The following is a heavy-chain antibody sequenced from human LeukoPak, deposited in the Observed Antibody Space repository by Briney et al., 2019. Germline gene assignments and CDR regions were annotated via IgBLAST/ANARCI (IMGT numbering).Heavy chain of an antibody. D-gene: IGHD6-13*01. CDR3: AKVARGIAAAGSFDY. J-gene: IGHJ4*02. CDR1: GVPLTDDW. V-gene: IGHV3-30*18. CDR2: ISYDGSNK. Sequence: PGGSLRLSCAASGVPLTDDWMNWVRQAPGKGLEWVAVISYDGSNKYYADSVKGRFTISRDNSKNTLYLQMNSLRAEDTAVYYCAKVARGIAAAGSFDYWGQGTLVTVSS.